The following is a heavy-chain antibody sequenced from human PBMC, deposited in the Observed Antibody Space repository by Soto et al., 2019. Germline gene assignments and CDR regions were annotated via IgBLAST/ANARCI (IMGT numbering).Heavy chain of an antibody. Sequence: LRLSCAASGFTVSSNYMSWVRQAPGKGLEWVSVIYSGGSTYYADSVKGRFTISRDNSKNTLYLQMNSLRAEDTAVYYCAREYCDSSGYYYRGAFDIWGQGTTVTVSS. CDR2: IYSGGST. D-gene: IGHD3-22*01. CDR1: GFTVSSNY. CDR3: AREYCDSSGYYYRGAFDI. J-gene: IGHJ3*02. V-gene: IGHV3-53*01.